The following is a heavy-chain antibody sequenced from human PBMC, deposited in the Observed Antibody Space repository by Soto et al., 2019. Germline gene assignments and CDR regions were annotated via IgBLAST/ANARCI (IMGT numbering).Heavy chain of an antibody. CDR1: GDSISSPHYY. Sequence: PSGTLSLTCTVSGDSISSPHYYWTWIRQPPGKGLEWVGYIYYTGNNFYNPALKSRVAMSVDPSTNQFSLKLASVTDADTAVYFCAREPKQNYDSPPWNGGFDSWGPGTLVPVSS. CDR3: AREPKQNYDSPPWNGGFDS. D-gene: IGHD3-22*01. CDR2: IYYTGNN. J-gene: IGHJ4*02. V-gene: IGHV4-30-4*01.